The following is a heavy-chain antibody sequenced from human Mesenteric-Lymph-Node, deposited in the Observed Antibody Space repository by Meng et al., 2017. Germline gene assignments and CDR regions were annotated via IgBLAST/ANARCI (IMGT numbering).Heavy chain of an antibody. Sequence: LQQSGRVPLQVPPTVASACALSGDSVSSISYAWNWFRQFPSRGIEWLGRTYYRGKWYNDYAVSVQSRISITPDTYQNQFSLQLNSVIHEGTAVYYCARWYRSGWAFDYWGQGTLVTVSS. V-gene: IGHV6-1*01. CDR1: GDSVSSISYA. J-gene: IGHJ4*02. D-gene: IGHD6-19*01. CDR3: ARWYRSGWAFDY. CDR2: TYYRGKWYN.